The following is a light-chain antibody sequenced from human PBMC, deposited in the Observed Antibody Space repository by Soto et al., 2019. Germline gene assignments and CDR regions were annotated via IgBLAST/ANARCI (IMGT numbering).Light chain of an antibody. CDR1: SSDVGAYNY. Sequence: QSALTQPPSASGSPGQSVTISCTGTSSDVGAYNYVSWYQQHAGKAPKLVIYEVTKRPSGVPDLFSGSKSANTASLTVSGLQAEDEADYYCSSFASSNTWVFGGGTQLTVL. V-gene: IGLV2-8*01. J-gene: IGLJ3*02. CDR3: SSFASSNTWV. CDR2: EVT.